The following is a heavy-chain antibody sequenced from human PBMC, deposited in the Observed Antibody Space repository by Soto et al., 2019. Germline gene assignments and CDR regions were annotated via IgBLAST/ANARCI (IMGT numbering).Heavy chain of an antibody. V-gene: IGHV3-23*01. Sequence: GGSLRLSCAASGFTFSSYAMSWVRQAPGKGLEWVSAISGSGGSTYYADSVKGRFTISRGNSKNTLYLQMNSLRAEDTAVYYCAKDAQYYDFWSGSNWFDPWGQGTLVTVSS. J-gene: IGHJ5*02. CDR3: AKDAQYYDFWSGSNWFDP. CDR1: GFTFSSYA. CDR2: ISGSGGST. D-gene: IGHD3-3*01.